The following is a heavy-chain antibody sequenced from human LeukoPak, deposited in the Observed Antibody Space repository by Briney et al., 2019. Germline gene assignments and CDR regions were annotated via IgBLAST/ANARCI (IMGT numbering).Heavy chain of an antibody. Sequence: GGSLRLSCAASGFSLSSSGMHWVRQAPGKGLEWVAVISYDGSNKYYADSVKGRFTISRDNSKNTLYLQMNSLRAEDTAVYYCARDIGSSGSFGYFDYWGQGTLVTVSS. V-gene: IGHV3-30*19. CDR1: GFSLSSSG. CDR2: ISYDGSNK. CDR3: ARDIGSSGSFGYFDY. J-gene: IGHJ4*02. D-gene: IGHD1-26*01.